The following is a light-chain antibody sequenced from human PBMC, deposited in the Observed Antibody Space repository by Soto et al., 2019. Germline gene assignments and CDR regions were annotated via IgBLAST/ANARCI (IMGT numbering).Light chain of an antibody. V-gene: IGKV3-11*01. Sequence: EIVLTQSPATLSLSPGERATLSCRASQSVGGYLDWYQQKPGQAPRLLIYDASNRASGIPARFSGSGSGTDFTLTISSLEPEDLAVYYCHQRSNWLPLTCGGGTKVEIK. CDR3: HQRSNWLPLT. J-gene: IGKJ4*01. CDR2: DAS. CDR1: QSVGGY.